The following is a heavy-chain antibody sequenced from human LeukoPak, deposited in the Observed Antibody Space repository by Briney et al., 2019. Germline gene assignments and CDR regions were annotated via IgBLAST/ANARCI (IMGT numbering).Heavy chain of an antibody. CDR3: AKEVAVAGTPLPADY. Sequence: GGSLRLSCAASGFTFSSYWMSWVRQAPGKGLEWVANIKQDGSEKYYVDSVKGRFTISRDNSKNTLYPQMNSLRAEDTAVYYCAKEVAVAGTPLPADYWGQGTLVTVSS. V-gene: IGHV3-7*01. J-gene: IGHJ4*02. CDR2: IKQDGSEK. D-gene: IGHD6-19*01. CDR1: GFTFSSYW.